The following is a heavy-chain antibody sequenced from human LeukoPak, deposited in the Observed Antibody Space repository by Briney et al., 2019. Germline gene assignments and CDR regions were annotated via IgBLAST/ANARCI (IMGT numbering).Heavy chain of an antibody. J-gene: IGHJ4*02. CDR2: ISAYNGNT. CDR1: GYTFTSYG. Sequence: ASVTVSCKASGYTFTSYGISWVRQAPGQGLEWMGWISAYNGNTNYAQKLQGRVTMTTDTSTSTAYMQLRSLRSDDTAVYYCARFFLLVGRRLVVPAALDYWGQGTLVTVSS. V-gene: IGHV1-18*04. D-gene: IGHD2-2*01. CDR3: ARFFLLVGRRLVVPAALDY.